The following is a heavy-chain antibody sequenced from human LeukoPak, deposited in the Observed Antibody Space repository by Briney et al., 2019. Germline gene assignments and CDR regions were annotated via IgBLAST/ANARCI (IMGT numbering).Heavy chain of an antibody. D-gene: IGHD6-19*01. Sequence: SETLSLTCTVTGGSISSYYWSWIRQPPGKGLECIGRIYTSGSTNYNPSLKSRVTISVDTSKNQFSLKLSSVTAADTAVYYCASHSSGWPNYFDYSGQGTLVTVSS. CDR1: GGSISSYY. V-gene: IGHV4-4*08. CDR3: ASHSSGWPNYFDY. CDR2: IYTSGST. J-gene: IGHJ4*02.